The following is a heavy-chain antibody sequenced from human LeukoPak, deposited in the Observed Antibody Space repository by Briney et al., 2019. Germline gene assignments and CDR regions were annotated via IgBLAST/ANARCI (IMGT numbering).Heavy chain of an antibody. D-gene: IGHD5-24*01. CDR1: GFSFSSNA. CDR2: IRGNGDT. J-gene: IGHJ4*02. Sequence: PGGSLRLSCAASGFSFSSNAMSWVRQAPARGLEWVSSIRGNGDTFYADSVKGRFTLSRDDSRNTVYLHLNNLRVEDSAVYYCARARWISNADAVWWGQGTLVTVSS. CDR3: ARARWISNADAVW. V-gene: IGHV3-23*01.